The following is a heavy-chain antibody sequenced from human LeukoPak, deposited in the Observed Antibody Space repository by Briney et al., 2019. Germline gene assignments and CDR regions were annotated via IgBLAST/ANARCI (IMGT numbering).Heavy chain of an antibody. CDR3: ARDPTPYSSGWLDAFDI. D-gene: IGHD6-19*01. CDR1: GFTVSSNY. Sequence: GGSLSLSCAASGFTVSSNYMSWVRQAPGKGLEWVSVIYSGGSTYYADSVKGRFTISRDNSKNTLYLQMNSLRAEDTAVYYCARDPTPYSSGWLDAFDIWGQGTMVTVSS. J-gene: IGHJ3*02. V-gene: IGHV3-53*01. CDR2: IYSGGST.